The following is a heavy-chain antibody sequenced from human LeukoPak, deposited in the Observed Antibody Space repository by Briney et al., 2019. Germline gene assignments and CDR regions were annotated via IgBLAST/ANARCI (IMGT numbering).Heavy chain of an antibody. CDR1: VGSISSGTYY. J-gene: IGHJ2*01. CDR2: ISSSGSA. D-gene: IGHD3-3*01. Sequence: KTPETLSLTCTVSVGSISSGTYYWTWIRLHPGKGLEWIGYISSSGSAYYNPCLKSRATISVDTSKNQFSLKMTSVSAADTAVYDSARAILTPSGYVWHFDLWGRGTLVSVSS. CDR3: ARAILTPSGYVWHFDL. V-gene: IGHV4-31*03.